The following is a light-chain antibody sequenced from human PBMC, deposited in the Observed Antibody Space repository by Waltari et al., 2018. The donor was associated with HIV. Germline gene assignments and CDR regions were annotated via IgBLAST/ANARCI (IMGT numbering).Light chain of an antibody. CDR2: EAS. Sequence: EIVMTQSPATLSVSPGERATLSCRASQSVSSNLAWYQPKPGQAPRLLIYEASTRATGIPARFSGSGSGTEFTLTISSLQSEDFAVYYCQQYNSWPGTFGQGTKVEIK. CDR3: QQYNSWPGT. CDR1: QSVSSN. V-gene: IGKV3-15*01. J-gene: IGKJ1*01.